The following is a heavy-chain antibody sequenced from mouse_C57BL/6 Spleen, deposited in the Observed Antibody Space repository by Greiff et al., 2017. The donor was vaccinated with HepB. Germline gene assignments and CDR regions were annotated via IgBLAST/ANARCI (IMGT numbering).Heavy chain of an antibody. D-gene: IGHD1-1*02. CDR2: IDPENGDT. J-gene: IGHJ2*01. Sequence: VQLQQSGAELVRPGASVKLSCTASGFNIKDDYMHWVKQRPEQGLEWIGWIDPENGDTEYASKFQGQATITADTSSNTAYLQLSSLTSEDTAVYYCTTRGYYSDDWGQGTTLTVAS. CDR1: GFNIKDDY. CDR3: TTRGYYSDD. V-gene: IGHV14-4*01.